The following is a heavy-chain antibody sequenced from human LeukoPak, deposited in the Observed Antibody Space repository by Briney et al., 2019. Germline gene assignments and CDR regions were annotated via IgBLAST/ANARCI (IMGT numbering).Heavy chain of an antibody. J-gene: IGHJ4*02. CDR2: IAGGDEST. D-gene: IGHD1-1*01. Sequence: PGGSQRLSCAISGFIFNTNGMTWVRQSPGKGLEWLATIAGGDESTYYADSVKGRFAISRDNSKNTVFLHMNSLRVEDTAVYYCARGVYWSLDYWGQGTPVTVSS. V-gene: IGHV3-23*01. CDR3: ARGVYWSLDY. CDR1: GFIFNTNG.